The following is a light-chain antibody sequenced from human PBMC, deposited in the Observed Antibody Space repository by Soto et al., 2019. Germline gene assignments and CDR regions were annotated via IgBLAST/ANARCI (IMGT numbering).Light chain of an antibody. CDR2: GNS. J-gene: IGLJ1*01. V-gene: IGLV1-40*01. CDR3: QSYDSSLDI. CDR1: SSNIGAGYD. Sequence: QPVLTQPPSVSGASGQRVTISCTGSSSNIGAGYDVHWYQQLPGTAPKLLIYGNSNRPSGVPDRFSGSKSGTSASLAITGLQAEDEADYYCQSYDSSLDIFGTGTKLTVL.